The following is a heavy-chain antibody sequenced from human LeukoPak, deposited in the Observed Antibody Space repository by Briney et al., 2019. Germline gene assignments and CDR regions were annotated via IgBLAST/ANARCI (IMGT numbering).Heavy chain of an antibody. CDR3: AKSGTRSSWSPRVKTYLDY. V-gene: IGHV3-30*18. Sequence: GGSLRLSCAASGFTFSTYGMHWVRQAPGKGLEWVAVISYDGSNRYYADSVKGRFTISRDNSKNTLYLQMNSLRAEDTAVYYCAKSGTRSSWSPRVKTYLDYWGQGTLVTVSS. CDR2: ISYDGSNR. J-gene: IGHJ4*02. CDR1: GFTFSTYG. D-gene: IGHD6-13*01.